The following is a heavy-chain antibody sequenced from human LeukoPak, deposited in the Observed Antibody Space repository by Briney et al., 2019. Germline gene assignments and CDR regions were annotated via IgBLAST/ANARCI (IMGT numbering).Heavy chain of an antibody. CDR1: GGTFSSYA. Sequence: ASVKVSCKASGGTFSSYAISWVRQAPGQGLEWMGGIIPIFGTANYAQKFQGRVTITTDESTSTAYMELSSLRSEDTAVYYCASIVGATQSDYYYYGMDVWGQGTTVTVSS. D-gene: IGHD1-26*01. V-gene: IGHV1-69*05. J-gene: IGHJ6*02. CDR3: ASIVGATQSDYYYYGMDV. CDR2: IIPIFGTA.